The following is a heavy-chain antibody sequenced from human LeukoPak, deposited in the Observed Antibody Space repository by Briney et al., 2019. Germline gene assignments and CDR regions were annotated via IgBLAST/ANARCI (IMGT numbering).Heavy chain of an antibody. CDR2: IYYRGST. V-gene: IGHV4-59*01. J-gene: IGHJ4*02. CDR1: GGSISSDY. Sequence: SETLSLTCTVSGGSISSDYWSWIRQPPGKGLEWIGYIYYRGSTNYNPSLKSRVTISVDTSKNQFSLKLSSVTAADTAVYYCARLSGYSSGHYYSDYWGQGTLVTASS. D-gene: IGHD3-22*01. CDR3: ARLSGYSSGHYYSDY.